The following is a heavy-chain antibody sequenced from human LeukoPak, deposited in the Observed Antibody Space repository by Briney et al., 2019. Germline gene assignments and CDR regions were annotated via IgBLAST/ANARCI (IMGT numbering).Heavy chain of an antibody. CDR2: IYPGASDT. CDR1: GXSFTSYW. CDR3: ARSWVSGYGTVLDY. D-gene: IGHD5-18*01. J-gene: IGHJ4*02. V-gene: IGHV5-51*01. Sequence: GASLQISCKGSGXSFTSYWIAWVRQMPGKGLEWMGIIYPGASDTRYSPSFQGQVSISADKSITNAYLQWSSLKASDTAMYYCARSWVSGYGTVLDYWGQGTLVTVSS.